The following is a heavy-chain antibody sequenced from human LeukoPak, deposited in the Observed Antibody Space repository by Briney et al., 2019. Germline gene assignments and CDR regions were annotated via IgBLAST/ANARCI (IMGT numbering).Heavy chain of an antibody. D-gene: IGHD3-22*01. Sequence: PGGSLRLSCAASGFTFDDYAMHWVRQAPGKGLEWVSGISWNSGSIGYADSVKGRFTISRDNAKNSLYLQMNSLRAEDTAVYYCAKIPRTYYYDSSGWGQGTLVTVSS. CDR3: AKIPRTYYYDSSG. CDR1: GFTFDDYA. J-gene: IGHJ4*02. V-gene: IGHV3-9*01. CDR2: ISWNSGSI.